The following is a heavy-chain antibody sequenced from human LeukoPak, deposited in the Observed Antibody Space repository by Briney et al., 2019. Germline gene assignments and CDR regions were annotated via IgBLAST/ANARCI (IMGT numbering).Heavy chain of an antibody. CDR2: ISYDGSNE. D-gene: IGHD2-2*01. J-gene: IGHJ4*02. Sequence: GGSLRLSCAASGFTFSSYAMHWVRQAPGKGLEWVAVISYDGSNEYYADSVKGRFTISRDNSKNTLYLQMNSLRAEDTAVYYCARETILGYCSSTSCYALDYWGQGTLVTVSS. CDR1: GFTFSSYA. CDR3: ARETILGYCSSTSCYALDY. V-gene: IGHV3-30-3*01.